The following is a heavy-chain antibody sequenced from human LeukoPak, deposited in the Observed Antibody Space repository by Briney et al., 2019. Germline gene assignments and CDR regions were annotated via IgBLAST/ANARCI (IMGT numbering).Heavy chain of an antibody. V-gene: IGHV3-48*03. CDR1: GFTFSNYE. CDR3: ARGGLNEVLLWAPLDY. CDR2: ISSSGSTI. D-gene: IGHD3-10*01. J-gene: IGHJ4*02. Sequence: GGSLRLSCAASGFTFSNYEMNWVRQAPGKGLEWVSYISSSGSTIYYADSVKGRFTISRDNAKNSLYLQMNSLRAEDTAVYYCARGGLNEVLLWAPLDYWGQGTLVTVSS.